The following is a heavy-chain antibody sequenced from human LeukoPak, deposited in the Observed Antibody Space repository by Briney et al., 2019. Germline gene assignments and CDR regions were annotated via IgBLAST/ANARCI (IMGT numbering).Heavy chain of an antibody. D-gene: IGHD1-26*01. CDR3: AKEYTGTFSPFPSYFDN. Sequence: GGSLRLSCAASGFTFTMYAMSWVRQAPGKGLEWVSAISASDGRTHYADSVKGRFTVSRDNSKNTLFLQMNSLRAEDTAVYYCAKEYTGTFSPFPSYFDNWGQGTLVTVSS. CDR2: ISASDGRT. V-gene: IGHV3-23*01. J-gene: IGHJ4*02. CDR1: GFTFTMYA.